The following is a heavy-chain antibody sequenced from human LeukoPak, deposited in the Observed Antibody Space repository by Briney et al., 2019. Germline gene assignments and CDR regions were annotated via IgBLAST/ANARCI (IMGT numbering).Heavy chain of an antibody. V-gene: IGHV3-33*01. D-gene: IGHD2-15*01. CDR3: ARDRSWATPNWYVDL. Sequence: GGSLRLSCAASGFTFRNFGMHWVRQAPGKGLEWVGVIWYDGSDKRYIDSVKGRFTFSRDNSKNLFYLQMNSLRAEDTAVYYCARDRSWATPNWYVDLWGPGTLVTVSS. J-gene: IGHJ2*01. CDR2: IWYDGSDK. CDR1: GFTFRNFG.